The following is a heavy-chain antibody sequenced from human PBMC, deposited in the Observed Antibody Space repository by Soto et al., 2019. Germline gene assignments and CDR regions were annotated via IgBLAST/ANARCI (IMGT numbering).Heavy chain of an antibody. CDR3: SRRAPAGFDP. CDR2: MYYSGST. J-gene: IGHJ5*02. Sequence: PSETLSLTCNVSGGSISRSSYYWGWIRQPPGKGLEWIGSMYYSGSTYYNPSLKSRVTISIDTPKNQLSLKLTSVTAADTAVYYCSRRAPAGFDPWGQGTLVTVSS. CDR1: GGSISRSSYY. V-gene: IGHV4-39*01.